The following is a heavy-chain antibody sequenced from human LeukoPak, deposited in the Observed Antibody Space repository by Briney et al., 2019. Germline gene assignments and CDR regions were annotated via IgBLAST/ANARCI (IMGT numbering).Heavy chain of an antibody. V-gene: IGHV1-58*02. CDR1: GFTFTSSA. Sequence: ASVKVSCKASGFTFTSSAMQWVRRARGQRLEWIGWIVVGSGNTNYAQKFQERVTITRDMSTSTAYMELSSLRSEDTAVYYCAADLYYDSSGQFLDIWSQGTMVTVSS. CDR2: IVVGSGNT. J-gene: IGHJ3*02. D-gene: IGHD3-22*01. CDR3: AADLYYDSSGQFLDI.